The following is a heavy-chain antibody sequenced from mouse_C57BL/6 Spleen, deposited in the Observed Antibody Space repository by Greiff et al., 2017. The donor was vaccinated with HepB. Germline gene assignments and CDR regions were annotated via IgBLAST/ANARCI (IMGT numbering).Heavy chain of an antibody. Sequence: EVQLQQSGPELVKPGASVKMSCKASGYTFTVYNMHWVKQSHGKSLEWIGYINPNNGGTSYNQKFKGKATLTVNKSSSTAYMELRSLTSEDSAVYYCARVYYGSSYGAFAYWGQGTLVTVSA. D-gene: IGHD1-1*01. CDR2: INPNNGGT. V-gene: IGHV1-22*01. CDR1: GYTFTVYN. CDR3: ARVYYGSSYGAFAY. J-gene: IGHJ3*01.